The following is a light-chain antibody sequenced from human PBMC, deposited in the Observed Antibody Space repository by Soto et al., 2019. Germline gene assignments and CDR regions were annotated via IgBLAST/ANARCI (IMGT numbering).Light chain of an antibody. V-gene: IGKV3-20*01. Sequence: EIVLTQSPGTLSLSPGERATFSCRASQSVSSDYLAWYQQKPGQAPRLLIYGASSRATGIPDRFSGSGSGTDFTLTISRLEPEDFAVYYCQQYGSSPWTFGQGTKVDIK. J-gene: IGKJ1*01. CDR3: QQYGSSPWT. CDR1: QSVSSDY. CDR2: GAS.